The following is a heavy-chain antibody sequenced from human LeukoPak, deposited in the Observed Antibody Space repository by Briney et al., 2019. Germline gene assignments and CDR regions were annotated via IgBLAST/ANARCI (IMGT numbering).Heavy chain of an antibody. CDR1: GGSISSGSYY. J-gene: IGHJ5*02. Sequence: SETLSLTCTVSGGSISSGSYYWSWIRQPAGKGLEWIGRIYTSGSTNYNPSLKSRVTISVDTSKNQFSLKLSSVTAADTAVYYCARYAVTPRFDPWGQGTLVTVSS. CDR3: ARYAVTPRFDP. CDR2: IYTSGST. D-gene: IGHD4-11*01. V-gene: IGHV4-61*02.